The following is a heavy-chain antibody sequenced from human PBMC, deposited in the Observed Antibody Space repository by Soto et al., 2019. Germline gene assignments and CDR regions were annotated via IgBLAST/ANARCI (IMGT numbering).Heavy chain of an antibody. J-gene: IGHJ4*02. CDR1: GFTFSSYA. Sequence: PGGPLRLSCAASGFTFSSYAMGWVRQSPGGGLEWVSAISGSGGSTYYADSVKGRFTISRDNSKNTLYLQMNSLRAEDTAVYYCAKKRVVITKRSSGYYFDYWGQGTQVTVSS. CDR3: AKKRVVITKRSSGYYFDY. CDR2: ISGSGGST. D-gene: IGHD3-22*01. V-gene: IGHV3-23*01.